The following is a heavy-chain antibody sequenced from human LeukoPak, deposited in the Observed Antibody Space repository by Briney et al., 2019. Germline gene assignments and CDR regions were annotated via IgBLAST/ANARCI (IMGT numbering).Heavy chain of an antibody. V-gene: IGHV3-66*01. CDR3: ARDGYYYDSGVDH. J-gene: IGHJ4*02. CDR2: IYSGGST. Sequence: PGGSLRLSCAASGFTISSNYMSWVRQAPGKGLEWVSVIYSGGSTYYADSVKGRFTISGDNSKNTLYLQMNSLRAEDTAVYYCARDGYYYDSGVDHWGKGTLVTVSS. D-gene: IGHD3-22*01. CDR1: GFTISSNY.